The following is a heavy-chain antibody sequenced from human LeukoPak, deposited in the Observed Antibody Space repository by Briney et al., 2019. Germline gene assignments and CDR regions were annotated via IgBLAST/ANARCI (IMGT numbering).Heavy chain of an antibody. CDR1: GGSISSNY. Sequence: SETLSLTCTVSGGSISSNYWNWIRQPAGKGLEWIGRMYPSGSTNYNPSLNSRVTMSVDTSKNQFSLKLSSVTAADSAVYYCARGRGGYNWYFDLWGRGTLVTVSS. J-gene: IGHJ2*01. V-gene: IGHV4-4*07. D-gene: IGHD5-12*01. CDR2: MYPSGST. CDR3: ARGRGGYNWYFDL.